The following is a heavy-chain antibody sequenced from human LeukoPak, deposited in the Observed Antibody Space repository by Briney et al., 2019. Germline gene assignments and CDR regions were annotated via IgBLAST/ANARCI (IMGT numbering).Heavy chain of an antibody. CDR3: ARGRVRWLQLSSYFDY. Sequence: RTSETLSLTCTVSGGSISSYYWSWIRQPPGKGLEWIGYIYYSGSTNYNPSLKSRVTISVDTSKNQFSLKLSSVTAADTAVYYCARGRVRWLQLSSYFDYWGQGTLVTVSS. CDR1: GGSISSYY. V-gene: IGHV4-59*01. J-gene: IGHJ4*02. CDR2: IYYSGST. D-gene: IGHD5-24*01.